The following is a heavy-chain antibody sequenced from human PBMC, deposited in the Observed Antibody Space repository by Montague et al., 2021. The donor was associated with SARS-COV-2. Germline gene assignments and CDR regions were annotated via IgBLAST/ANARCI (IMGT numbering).Heavy chain of an antibody. J-gene: IGHJ5*02. V-gene: IGHV4-34*01. CDR3: ARGADYDSWGGFLRYKWFDP. Sequence: SETLSLTCAVYGGSLSGYYWAWIRQTPAKGLEWIGEINHSGSTNYNPSLKSRLTISVDTSKKQFSLKLNSMTAADTAVYYCARGADYDSWGGFLRYKWFDPWGLGAPVTVSP. CDR1: GGSLSGYY. CDR2: INHSGST. D-gene: IGHD3-16*01.